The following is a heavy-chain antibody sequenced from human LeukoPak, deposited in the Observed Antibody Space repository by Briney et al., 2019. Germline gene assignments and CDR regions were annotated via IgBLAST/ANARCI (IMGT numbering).Heavy chain of an antibody. D-gene: IGHD5-24*01. CDR1: GFTFSSYG. J-gene: IGHJ3*02. CDR2: ISGSGGST. Sequence: GGSLRLSCAASGFTFSSYGMSWVRQAPGKGLEWVSAISGSGGSTYYADSVKGRFTISRDNSKNTLYLQMNSLRAEDTAVYYCAKQGWLQFSAFDIWGQGTMVTVSS. CDR3: AKQGWLQFSAFDI. V-gene: IGHV3-23*01.